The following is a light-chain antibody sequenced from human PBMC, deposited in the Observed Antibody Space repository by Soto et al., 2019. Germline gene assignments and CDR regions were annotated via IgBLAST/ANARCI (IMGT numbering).Light chain of an antibody. V-gene: IGKV3-11*01. Sequence: ELVSIQFPATLSLSPGERATLSCRASQSVSSYLASYQQKPGEAPWLLTYDASNRATGIPARLTRSRSATDFTLTIPGPALEDFAVYYCRKRSNSPRTVGQGTKV. CDR3: RKRSNSPRT. CDR2: DAS. CDR1: QSVSSY. J-gene: IGKJ1*01.